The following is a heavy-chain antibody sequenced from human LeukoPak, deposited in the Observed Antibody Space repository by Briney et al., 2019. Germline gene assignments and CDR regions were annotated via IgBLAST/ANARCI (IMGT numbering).Heavy chain of an antibody. CDR2: ISGSGGST. Sequence: GGSLRLSCAASGFTFSDYAMSWVRQALGKGLKWVSVISGSGGSTYNADSVKGRFTISRDNSKNILYLQMNSLRAEDTAVYYCAKSVESAVTTNPYFGFWGQGALVTVSS. CDR1: GFTFSDYA. V-gene: IGHV3-23*01. D-gene: IGHD4-17*01. J-gene: IGHJ4*02. CDR3: AKSVESAVTTNPYFGF.